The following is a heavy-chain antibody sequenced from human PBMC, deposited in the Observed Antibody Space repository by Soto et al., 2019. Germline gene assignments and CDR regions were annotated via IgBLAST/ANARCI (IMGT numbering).Heavy chain of an antibody. CDR2: ISYDGSNK. Sequence: GGSLRLSCAASGFTFSIYAIHWFRQAPGKGLEWVAVISYDGSNKYYADSVKGRFTISRGNSKNTLYLQMNSLRAEDTAVYYCARDSGIAVAGRTPTPADLPKTEYFQHWGQGTLVTVSS. CDR1: GFTFSIYA. D-gene: IGHD6-19*01. CDR3: ARDSGIAVAGRTPTPADLPKTEYFQH. J-gene: IGHJ1*01. V-gene: IGHV3-30-3*01.